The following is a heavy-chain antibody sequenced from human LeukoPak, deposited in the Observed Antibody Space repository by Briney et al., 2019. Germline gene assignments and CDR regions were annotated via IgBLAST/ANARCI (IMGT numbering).Heavy chain of an antibody. D-gene: IGHD6-19*01. J-gene: IGHJ4*02. Sequence: GGSLRLSCAASGFTFSSYWMSWVRQAPGKGLEWVANIKQDGSEKYYVDSVKGRFTISRDNAKNSLYLQMDSLRAEDTAVYYCASRAVAGIPYYFDYWGRGTLVTVSS. CDR2: IKQDGSEK. V-gene: IGHV3-7*01. CDR3: ASRAVAGIPYYFDY. CDR1: GFTFSSYW.